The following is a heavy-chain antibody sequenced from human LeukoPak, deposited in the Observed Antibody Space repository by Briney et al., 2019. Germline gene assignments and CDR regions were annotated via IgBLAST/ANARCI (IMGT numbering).Heavy chain of an antibody. J-gene: IGHJ4*02. V-gene: IGHV1-46*01. Sequence: ASVKVSCKASGYTFTSYYMHWVRQAPGQGLEWMGIINPSGGSTSYAQKFQGRVTMTRDTSTSTVYMELSSPRSEDTAVYYCARGTSQWEPSHNFGYWGQGTLVTVSS. CDR2: INPSGGST. CDR3: ARGTSQWEPSHNFGY. CDR1: GYTFTSYY. D-gene: IGHD1-26*01.